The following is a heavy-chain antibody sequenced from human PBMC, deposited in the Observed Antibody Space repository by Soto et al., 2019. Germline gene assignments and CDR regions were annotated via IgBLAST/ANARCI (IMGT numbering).Heavy chain of an antibody. J-gene: IGHJ6*02. Sequence: SGPTLVNPTQTLTLTCTFSGFSLSTSGMCVSWIRQPPGKALEWLALIDWDDDKYYSTSLKTRLTISKDTSKNQVVLTVTNMDPVDTATYYCARIAWPYSGSYDGMDVWGQGTTVTVSS. CDR2: IDWDDDK. V-gene: IGHV2-70*01. CDR3: ARIAWPYSGSYDGMDV. CDR1: GFSLSTSGMC. D-gene: IGHD1-26*01.